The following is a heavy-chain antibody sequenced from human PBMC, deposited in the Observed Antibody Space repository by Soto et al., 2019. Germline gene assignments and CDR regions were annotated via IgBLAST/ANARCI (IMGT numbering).Heavy chain of an antibody. V-gene: IGHV4-59*01. CDR1: GGSISSYY. CDR2: IYYSGST. D-gene: IGHD3-3*01. CDR3: AKTMGWFDP. Sequence: PSETLSLTCTVSGGSISSYYWSWIRQPPGKGLEWIGYIYYSGSTNYNPSLKSRVTISVDTSKNQISLKLSSVTAADTAVYYCAKTMGWFDPWAQGTLVTVSS. J-gene: IGHJ5*02.